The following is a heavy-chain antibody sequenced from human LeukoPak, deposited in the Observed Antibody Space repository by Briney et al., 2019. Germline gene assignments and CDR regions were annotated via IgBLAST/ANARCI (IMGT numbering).Heavy chain of an antibody. Sequence: ASVKVSCKASGYTFTLDDINWVRQAAGQGLEWMGWMKPNSGRTGYAQKFQGRLTITRDTSISTAYMELSSLRSEDTAVYYCARGRRGYSYGLPGRKLYYYYMDVWGKGTTVTVSS. CDR1: GYTFTLDD. V-gene: IGHV1-8*01. CDR2: MKPNSGRT. CDR3: ARGRRGYSYGLPGRKLYYYYMDV. D-gene: IGHD5-18*01. J-gene: IGHJ6*03.